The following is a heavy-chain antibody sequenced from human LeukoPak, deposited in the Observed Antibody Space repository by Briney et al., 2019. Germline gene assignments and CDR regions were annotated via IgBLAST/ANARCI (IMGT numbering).Heavy chain of an antibody. J-gene: IGHJ4*02. V-gene: IGHV3-30-3*01. D-gene: IGHD3-16*02. CDR2: ISYDGSNK. Sequence: GGSLRLSCAASAFTFTSYAMHCVRQAPGKVLGWVAVISYDGSNKYYADSVKGRFTISRDNSKNTLHLQMNSLRAEDTAVYYCARDAVWGSYRYPTLFDYWGQGTLVTVSS. CDR3: ARDAVWGSYRYPTLFDY. CDR1: AFTFTSYA.